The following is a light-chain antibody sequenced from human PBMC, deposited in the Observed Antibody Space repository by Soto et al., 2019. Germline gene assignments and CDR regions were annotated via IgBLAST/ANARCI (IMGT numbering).Light chain of an antibody. CDR3: QQTYSTPPFT. J-gene: IGKJ3*01. CDR2: AAS. V-gene: IGKV1-39*01. CDR1: QSISNY. Sequence: DIQMTQSPSSLSASVGDRVTITCRASQSISNYLNWYQQKPGKAPRLLIYAASSLQSGVPSRFSGSGSGTDFTLTISSLQPEDFATYYCQQTYSTPPFTFGPGTKVDIQ.